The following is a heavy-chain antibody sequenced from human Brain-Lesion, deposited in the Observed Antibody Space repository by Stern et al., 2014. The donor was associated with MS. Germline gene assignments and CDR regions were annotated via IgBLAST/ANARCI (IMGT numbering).Heavy chain of an antibody. V-gene: IGHV3-7*01. CDR3: ARIGYSSSWYSPVGFFQH. J-gene: IGHJ1*01. D-gene: IGHD6-13*01. Sequence: EVHLVESGGGLVQPGGSLRLSCTASGFPFNSYWMSWVRQAPGKGLEWVANIKEDGSEKYYVESVKGRFTVSRDNAKNSMYLQMNSLRVDDTATYYCARIGYSSSWYSPVGFFQHWGQGTLVTVSS. CDR2: IKEDGSEK. CDR1: GFPFNSYW.